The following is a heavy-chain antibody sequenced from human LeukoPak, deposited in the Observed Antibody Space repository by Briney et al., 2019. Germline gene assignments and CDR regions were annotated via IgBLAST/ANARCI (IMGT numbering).Heavy chain of an antibody. Sequence: GGSLRLSCAASGFTFRRYAMSWVRQAPGKGLEWVSAISGSGGSTFYADSVKGRFTISRDNSKNTLYLQMNSLRAEDTAVYYCAKDRVAVSVDPWGQGTLVTVSS. CDR1: GFTFRRYA. CDR2: ISGSGGST. D-gene: IGHD6-19*01. CDR3: AKDRVAVSVDP. V-gene: IGHV3-23*01. J-gene: IGHJ5*02.